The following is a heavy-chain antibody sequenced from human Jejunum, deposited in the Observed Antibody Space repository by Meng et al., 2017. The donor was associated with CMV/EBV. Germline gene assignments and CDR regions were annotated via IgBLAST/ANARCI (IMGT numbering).Heavy chain of an antibody. CDR3: ARRVCSSTICLGPEHYFDY. J-gene: IGHJ4*02. D-gene: IGHD2-2*01. CDR2: INSDGSQT. V-gene: IGHV3-74*03. CDR1: NFW. Sequence: NFWMHWVRQAPGEGLVWVSRINSDGSQTTYADSVKGRFTISRDNVKNTLYLQMNSLRAEDTAVYYCARRVCSSTICLGPEHYFDYWGRGTLVTVSS.